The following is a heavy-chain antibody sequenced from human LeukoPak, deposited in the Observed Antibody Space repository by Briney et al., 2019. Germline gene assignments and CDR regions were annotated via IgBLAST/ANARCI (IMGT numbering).Heavy chain of an antibody. CDR1: GGSISTDY. Sequence: SETLSLTCAFSGGSISTDYWSWVRQPPGKGLQWIGYIYYSGSTNYNPSLKSRVTISLNTAKNQFSLRLRSVTAADTAVYYCARMVGYCSSTSCYAGWFDPWGQGTLVTVSS. CDR3: ARMVGYCSSTSCYAGWFDP. V-gene: IGHV4-59*08. J-gene: IGHJ5*02. CDR2: IYYSGST. D-gene: IGHD2-2*01.